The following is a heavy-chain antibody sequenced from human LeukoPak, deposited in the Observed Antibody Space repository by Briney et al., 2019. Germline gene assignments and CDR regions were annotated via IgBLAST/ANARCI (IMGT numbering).Heavy chain of an antibody. D-gene: IGHD5-18*01. CDR3: VRGQLWSYYHDY. J-gene: IGHJ4*02. CDR2: IKGDERST. V-gene: IGHV3-74*01. CDR1: GFTFGSYW. Sequence: GGSLRLSCAASGFTFGSYWLHWVRQAPGKGLVWVSRIKGDERSTNYADSVKGRFTISRDNAKNTVYLEMNSLRAEDTAVYYCVRGQLWSYYHDYWGQGTLVTVSS.